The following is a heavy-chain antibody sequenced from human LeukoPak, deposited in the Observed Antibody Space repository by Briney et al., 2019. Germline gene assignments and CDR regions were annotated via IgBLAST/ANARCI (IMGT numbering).Heavy chain of an antibody. D-gene: IGHD1-26*01. V-gene: IGHV3-15*01. CDR3: TTDGGSYYPLGY. CDR2: IKSKTDGGTT. J-gene: IGHJ4*02. CDR1: GFTFSNAW. Sequence: PGGSLRLSCVASGFTFSNAWVSWVRQAPGKGLEWVGRIKSKTDGGTTDYAAPVKGRFTISRDDSKNTLYLQMNSLKTEDTAVYYCTTDGGSYYPLGYWGQGTLVTVSS.